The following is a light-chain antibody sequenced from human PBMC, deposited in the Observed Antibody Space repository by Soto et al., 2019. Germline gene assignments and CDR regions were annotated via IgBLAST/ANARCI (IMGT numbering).Light chain of an antibody. J-gene: IGKJ5*01. Sequence: DVQLTQSPSNLYTAVGDSVTITCRARQNIRNLLAWYQQKPGKAPKPLIYDASTLKTGVPSRFSGSGSGSEFNFTITGLQPDEFATYVCQHYNTYATCGPGTRLE. CDR2: DAS. CDR3: QHYNTYAT. CDR1: QNIRNL. V-gene: IGKV1-5*01.